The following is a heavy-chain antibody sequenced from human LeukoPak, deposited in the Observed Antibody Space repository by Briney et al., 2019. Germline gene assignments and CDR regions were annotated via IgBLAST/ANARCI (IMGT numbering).Heavy chain of an antibody. V-gene: IGHV5-51*01. CDR3: ARAKTGPYCSSTSCYDGYCFDY. CDR1: GYSFTSYW. Sequence: KNGESLKISCKGSGYSFTSYWIGWVRQMPGKGLEWMGIIYPGDSDTRYSPSFQGQVTISADKSISTAYLQWSSLKASDTAMYYCARAKTGPYCSSTSCYDGYCFDYWGQGTLVTVSS. CDR2: IYPGDSDT. D-gene: IGHD2-2*01. J-gene: IGHJ4*02.